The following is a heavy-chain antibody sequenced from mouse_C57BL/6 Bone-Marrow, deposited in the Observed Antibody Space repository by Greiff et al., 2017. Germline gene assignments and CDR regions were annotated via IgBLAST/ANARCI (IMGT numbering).Heavy chain of an antibody. Sequence: QVQLKESGAELVRPGTSVKVSCKASGYAFTNYLIEWVKQRPGQGLEWIGVINPGSGGTNYNEKFKGKATLTADKSSSTAYMQLSSLTSEDSAVYCCARSAYDYLDYWGQGTTLTVSS. CDR2: INPGSGGT. CDR1: GYAFTNYL. V-gene: IGHV1-54*01. CDR3: ARSAYDYLDY. J-gene: IGHJ2*01. D-gene: IGHD2-3*01.